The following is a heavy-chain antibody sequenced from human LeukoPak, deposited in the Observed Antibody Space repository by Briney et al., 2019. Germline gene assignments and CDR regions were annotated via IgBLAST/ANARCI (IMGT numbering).Heavy chain of an antibody. CDR3: AKDLGSGWYFDY. Sequence: QPGGSLRLSCAASGFTFSSYGMHWVRQAPGKGLERVAVISYDGSNKYYADSVKGRFTISRDNSKNTLYLQMNSLRAEDTAVYYCAKDLGSGWYFDYWGQGTLVTVSS. J-gene: IGHJ4*02. CDR1: GFTFSSYG. CDR2: ISYDGSNK. D-gene: IGHD6-19*01. V-gene: IGHV3-30*18.